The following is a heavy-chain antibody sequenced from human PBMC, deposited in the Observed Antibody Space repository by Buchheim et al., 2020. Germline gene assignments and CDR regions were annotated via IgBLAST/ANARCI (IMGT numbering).Heavy chain of an antibody. J-gene: IGHJ6*03. CDR2: IRSKANSYAT. Sequence: EVQLVESGGGLVQPGGSLKLSCAASGFTFSGSAMHWVRQASGKGLEWVGRIRSKANSYATAYAASVKGRFTISRDDSKNTAYLKINNLKAENTAVYYGTRPGWELLSYSYYYYMDVGGKGTT. D-gene: IGHD1-26*01. V-gene: IGHV3-73*02. CDR3: TRPGWELLSYSYYYYMDV. CDR1: GFTFSGSA.